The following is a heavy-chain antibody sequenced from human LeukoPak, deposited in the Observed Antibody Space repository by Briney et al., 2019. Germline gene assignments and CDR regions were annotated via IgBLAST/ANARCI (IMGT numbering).Heavy chain of an antibody. CDR3: ARGHYYDSSGRGDDAFDI. Sequence: ASVKVSCKASGDTFTTDYIHWVRQGPGQGPEWMGVSNPSGGSTTNAQKFQGRVTMTRDTSTSTVYMELSSLRSEDTAIYYCARGHYYDSSGRGDDAFDIWGQGTMVTVSS. V-gene: IGHV1-46*01. D-gene: IGHD3-22*01. CDR2: SNPSGGST. J-gene: IGHJ3*02. CDR1: GDTFTTDY.